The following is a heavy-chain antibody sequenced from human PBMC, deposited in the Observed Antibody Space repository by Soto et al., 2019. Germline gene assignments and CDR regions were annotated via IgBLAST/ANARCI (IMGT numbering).Heavy chain of an antibody. J-gene: IGHJ3*02. D-gene: IGHD6-19*01. CDR1: GGTFSSYA. V-gene: IGHV1-69*01. CDR2: IIPIFGTA. Sequence: QVQLVQSGAEVKKPGSSVKVSCKASGGTFSSYAISWVRQAPGQGLEWMGGIIPIFGTANYAQKFQGRVTITADESTSTGYMELSSLRSEDTAVYYCARDFGGAVAGPQAFDIWGQGTMVTVSS. CDR3: ARDFGGAVAGPQAFDI.